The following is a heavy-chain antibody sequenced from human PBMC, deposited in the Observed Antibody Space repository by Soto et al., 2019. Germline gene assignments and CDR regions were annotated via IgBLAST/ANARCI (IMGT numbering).Heavy chain of an antibody. Sequence: GGSLRLSCAASGFIFESFGMSWVRHAPGKGLEWISSISGSGFKKYYADSVKGRFTISRDNSKSTVYLELNNLSAEDTAVYHCAKNQGVELVPLATVDWFDPWGQGSVVTVSS. V-gene: IGHV3-23*01. CDR2: ISGSGFKK. D-gene: IGHD1-26*01. J-gene: IGHJ5*02. CDR3: AKNQGVELVPLATVDWFDP. CDR1: GFIFESFG.